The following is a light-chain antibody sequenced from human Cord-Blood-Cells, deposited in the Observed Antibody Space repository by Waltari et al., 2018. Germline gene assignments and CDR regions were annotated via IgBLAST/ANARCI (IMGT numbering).Light chain of an antibody. J-gene: IGLJ1*01. V-gene: IGLV2-14*01. CDR2: DVS. CDR3: SSYTSSSTFYV. Sequence: QSALTQPASVSGSPGQSITISCTGTSSDVGGYNYVSWYQQHPGKAPKLMIYDVSNRPAGFSTRFSGSKSGNTSSLTISGLQAEDEADYYCSSYTSSSTFYVFGTGTKVTVL. CDR1: SSDVGGYNY.